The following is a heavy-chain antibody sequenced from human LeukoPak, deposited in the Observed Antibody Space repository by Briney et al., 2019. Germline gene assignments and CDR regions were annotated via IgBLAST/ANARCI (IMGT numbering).Heavy chain of an antibody. V-gene: IGHV1-69*13. CDR2: IIPIFGTA. D-gene: IGHD1-26*01. CDR1: GGTFSSYA. J-gene: IGHJ4*02. CDR3: ARVSGSYPESYFDY. Sequence: SVKVSCKASGGTFSSYAISWVRRAPGQGLEWMGGIIPIFGTANYAQKFQARVTITADESTSTAYMELSSLRSEDTAVYYCARVSGSYPESYFDYWGQGTLVTVSS.